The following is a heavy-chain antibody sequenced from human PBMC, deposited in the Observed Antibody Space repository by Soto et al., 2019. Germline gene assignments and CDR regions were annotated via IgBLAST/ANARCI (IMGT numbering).Heavy chain of an antibody. D-gene: IGHD3-10*01. J-gene: IGHJ5*02. V-gene: IGHV4-34*01. Sequence: SETLSLNCAVYGGSFSGYYWSWIRQPPGKGLEWIGEINHSGSTNYNPSLKSRVTISVDTSKNQFSLKLSSVTAADTAVYYCGRGLAKRSRGVIWTKGWFDPWGQGTLVTVS. CDR2: INHSGST. CDR1: GGSFSGYY. CDR3: GRGLAKRSRGVIWTKGWFDP.